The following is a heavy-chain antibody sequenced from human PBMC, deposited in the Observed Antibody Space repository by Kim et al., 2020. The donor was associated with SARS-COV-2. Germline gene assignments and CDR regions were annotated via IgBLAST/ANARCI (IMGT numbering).Heavy chain of an antibody. J-gene: IGHJ4*01. CDR3: ARDPLGIVRGYYFDY. Sequence: GGSLRLSCAASGFTFSSYSMSWVRQAPGKGLEWVSYISSSVDNTYYADSLKGRFTISRDNAKNSLYLQMNSLRAEDTAVYYCARDPLGIVRGYYFDYWG. CDR1: GFTFSSYS. V-gene: IGHV3-21*05. D-gene: IGHD3-9*01. CDR2: ISSSVDNT.